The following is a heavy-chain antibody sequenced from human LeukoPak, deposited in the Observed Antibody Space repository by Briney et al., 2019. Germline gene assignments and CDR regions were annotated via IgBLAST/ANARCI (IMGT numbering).Heavy chain of an antibody. D-gene: IGHD3-3*01. CDR1: GFTFSSDV. V-gene: IGHV3-7*01. CDR2: IKQDGSEQ. J-gene: IGHJ4*02. Sequence: GGSLRISCEASGFTFSSDVMSWVRQAPGKGLEWVANIKQDGSEQYYVDSVKGRFTISRDNAKNSLYLQMNTLRPEDTAVYYCARERQNKDFWSGGDCWGQGTLVTVSS. CDR3: ARERQNKDFWSGGDC.